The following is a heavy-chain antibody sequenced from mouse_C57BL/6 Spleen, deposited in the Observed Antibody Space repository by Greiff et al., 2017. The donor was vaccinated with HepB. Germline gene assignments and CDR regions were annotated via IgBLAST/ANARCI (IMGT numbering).Heavy chain of an antibody. V-gene: IGHV5-6*01. CDR1: GFTFSSYG. D-gene: IGHD1-1*01. CDR3: ARQRGYYGNDYFDY. CDR2: ISSGGSYT. Sequence: EVKLEESGGDLVKPGGSLKLSCAASGFTFSSYGMSWVRQTPDKRLEWVATISSGGSYTYYPDSVKGRFTISRDNAKNTLYLQMSSLKSEDTAMYYCARQRGYYGNDYFDYWGQGTTLTVSS. J-gene: IGHJ2*01.